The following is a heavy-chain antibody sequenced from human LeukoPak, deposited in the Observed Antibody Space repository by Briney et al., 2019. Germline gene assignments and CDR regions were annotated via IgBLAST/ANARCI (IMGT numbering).Heavy chain of an antibody. J-gene: IGHJ4*02. CDR2: IYTSGST. V-gene: IGHV4-61*02. Sequence: SETLSLTCTVSGGSISSGSYYWSWIRQPAGKGLEWIGRIYTSGSTNYNPSLKSRVTISVDTSKNQFSLKLSSVTAADTAVYYCARGPYDILTGYPFDYWGQGTLVTVSS. CDR3: ARGPYDILTGYPFDY. D-gene: IGHD3-9*01. CDR1: GGSISSGSYY.